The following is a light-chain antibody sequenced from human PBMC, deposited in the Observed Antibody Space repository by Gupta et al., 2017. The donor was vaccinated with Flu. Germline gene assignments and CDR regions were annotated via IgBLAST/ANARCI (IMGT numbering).Light chain of an antibody. CDR1: QTVNRN. J-gene: IGKJ4*01. CDR2: GGF. Sequence: EIVLTQSPAILPASPGERVNLSCRASQTVNRNLAWLQQRPGHSPRLIIYGGFNRANGIPARFSGSGSGTDFVLTISSLQSEYFAVYYCQHYSNWPSFGGGTKVEFK. V-gene: IGKV3D-15*01. CDR3: QHYSNWPS.